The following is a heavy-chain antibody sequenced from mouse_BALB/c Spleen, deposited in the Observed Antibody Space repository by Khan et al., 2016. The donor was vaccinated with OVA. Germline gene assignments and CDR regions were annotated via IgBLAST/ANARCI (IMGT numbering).Heavy chain of an antibody. J-gene: IGHJ3*01. CDR1: GYTFTTYT. CDR2: IIPSTDYT. D-gene: IGHD2-14*01. Sequence: QVRLQQSGAELARPGASVKTSCKASGYTFTTYTIHWVKQRPGQGLEWIGYIIPSTDYTTYNQKFKDKATLTADKSSSTAYMQLSSLTSDDSAVYSGAKEGANYRSEGWFAYWGQGTLVTVSA. CDR3: AKEGANYRSEGWFAY. V-gene: IGHV1-4*01.